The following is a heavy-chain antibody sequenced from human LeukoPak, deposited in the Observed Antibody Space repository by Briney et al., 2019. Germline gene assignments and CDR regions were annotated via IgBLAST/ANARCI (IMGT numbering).Heavy chain of an antibody. CDR1: GDSTNNYY. CDR2: IYYSVSS. D-gene: IGHD6-6*01. J-gene: IGHJ5*02. V-gene: IGHV4-59*01. Sequence: SGTPSLTRNVPGDSTNNYYWSWVRQPPGKGLEWIGYIYYSVSSNYNPTLTRRVNISKDPSKKQVALKPTSVPAADTAVYYRARGSTWLAPWGQGTLVTVSS. CDR3: ARGSTWLAP.